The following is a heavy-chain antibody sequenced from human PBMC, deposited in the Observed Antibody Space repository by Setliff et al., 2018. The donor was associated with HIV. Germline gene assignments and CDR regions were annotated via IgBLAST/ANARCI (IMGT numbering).Heavy chain of an antibody. CDR3: VLPGYYESSGGNWPPDY. J-gene: IGHJ4*02. Sequence: ASVKVSCKASGYTFSAYHMDWVRQAPGQGLEWMGRINPNRGGTNFAQKFQGRVTLTRDTSISTAHMELTRLTADDTAVYYCVLPGYYESSGGNWPPDYWGQGTLVTVSS. CDR2: INPNRGGT. V-gene: IGHV1-2*06. CDR1: GYTFSAYH. D-gene: IGHD2-15*01.